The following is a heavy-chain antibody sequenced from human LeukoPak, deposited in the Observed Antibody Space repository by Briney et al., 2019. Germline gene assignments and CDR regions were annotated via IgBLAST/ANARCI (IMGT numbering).Heavy chain of an antibody. CDR2: IKKTGSET. Sequence: ETLSLTCTVSGGSISSYYWSWVRQAPGKGLEWVAYIKKTGSETYYVDSVKGRFTITRDNTRNSLFLQMYSLRAEDTAVYFCAREDGYCSGGNCYSYFDSWGQGTLVTVSS. J-gene: IGHJ4*02. D-gene: IGHD2-15*01. CDR3: AREDGYCSGGNCYSYFDS. V-gene: IGHV3-7*01. CDR1: GGSISSYY.